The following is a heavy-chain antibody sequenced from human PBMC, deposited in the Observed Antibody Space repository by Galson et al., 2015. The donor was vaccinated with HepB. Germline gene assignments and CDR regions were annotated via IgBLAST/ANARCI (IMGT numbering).Heavy chain of an antibody. Sequence: SVKVSCKASGYTFSSYSITWVRQAPGQGLEWVGWISPYNRDTNYARKLQGRVTMTTDTSTNPAYMELRSLRSDDTAVYYCARGALVVVVNATQNNWFDPWGQGTPVTVSS. CDR1: GYTFSSYS. V-gene: IGHV1-18*01. CDR3: ARGALVVVVNATQNNWFDP. J-gene: IGHJ5*02. CDR2: ISPYNRDT. D-gene: IGHD2-15*01.